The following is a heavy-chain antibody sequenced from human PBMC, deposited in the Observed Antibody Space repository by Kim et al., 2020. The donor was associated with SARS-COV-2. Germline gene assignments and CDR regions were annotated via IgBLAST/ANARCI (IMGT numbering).Heavy chain of an antibody. D-gene: IGHD3-9*01. CDR3: ARGGGGISGYILDY. CDR1: GYTFTSRA. V-gene: IGHV1-3*01. CDR2: ITGNGDT. Sequence: ASVKVSCKASGYTFTSRAIHWVRQAPGQRPEWMGCITGNGDTRYSQKFLGRITISRETSATTAYMELRSLRFEDTAMYYCARGGGGISGYILDYWGQGTL. J-gene: IGHJ4*02.